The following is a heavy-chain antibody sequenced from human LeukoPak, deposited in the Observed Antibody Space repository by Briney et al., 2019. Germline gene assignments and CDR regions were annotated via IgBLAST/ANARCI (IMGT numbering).Heavy chain of an antibody. Sequence: ASVKVSCKASGGTFSSYAISWVRQAPGQGLEWMGRIIPILGTANYAQKFQGRVTITTDESTSTAYMELSSLRSEDTAVYYCARDDGLWFGEYRGFDYWGQGTLVTVSS. CDR2: IIPILGTA. J-gene: IGHJ4*02. CDR1: GGTFSSYA. V-gene: IGHV1-69*11. CDR3: ARDDGLWFGEYRGFDY. D-gene: IGHD3-10*01.